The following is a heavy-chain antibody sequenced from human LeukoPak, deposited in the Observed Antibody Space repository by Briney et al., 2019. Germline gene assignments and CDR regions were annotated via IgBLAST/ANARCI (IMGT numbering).Heavy chain of an antibody. Sequence: ASVKLSCKASGGTFSSYAISWVRQAPGQGLEWMGGIIPIFGTANYAQKFQGRVTITADESTSTAYMELSSLRSEDTAVYYCARGGYCRGSSCYYYWGQGTLVTVSS. J-gene: IGHJ4*02. CDR1: GGTFSSYA. CDR2: IIPIFGTA. V-gene: IGHV1-69*13. CDR3: ARGGYCRGSSCYYY. D-gene: IGHD2-15*01.